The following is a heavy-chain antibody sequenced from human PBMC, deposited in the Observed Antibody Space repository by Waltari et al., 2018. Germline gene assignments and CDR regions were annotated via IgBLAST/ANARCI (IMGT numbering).Heavy chain of an antibody. V-gene: IGHV4-34*01. Sequence: QVQLQQWGAGLLKPSETLSLTCAVYGGSFSGYYWSWIRPPPGKGREWIGEINHSGSTNYNPSLKSRVTISVDTSKNQFSLKLSSVTAADTAVYYCARGRNFWSGSIYYYYYYMDVWGKGTTVTISS. D-gene: IGHD3-3*01. CDR1: GGSFSGYY. CDR3: ARGRNFWSGSIYYYYYYMDV. CDR2: INHSGST. J-gene: IGHJ6*03.